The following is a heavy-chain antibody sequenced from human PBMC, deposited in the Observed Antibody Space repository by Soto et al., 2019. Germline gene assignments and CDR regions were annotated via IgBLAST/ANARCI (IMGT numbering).Heavy chain of an antibody. CDR2: IWYDGSNK. CDR1: GFTFSSYG. D-gene: IGHD3-10*01. V-gene: IGHV3-33*01. CDR3: AREVLVRGIKYHGMDV. J-gene: IGHJ6*01. Sequence: QVQLVESGGGVVQPGRSLSLSCAASGFTFSSYGIHWVRQAPGKGLEWVAVIWYDGSNKYYADSVKGRFTISRDNSKKVLYLRMNSLRAEDTAVYYCAREVLVRGIKYHGMDVWGQGTTVTVSS.